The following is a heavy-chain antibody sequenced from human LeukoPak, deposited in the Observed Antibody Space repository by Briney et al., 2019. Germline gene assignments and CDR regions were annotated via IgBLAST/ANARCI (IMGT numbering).Heavy chain of an antibody. D-gene: IGHD5-18*01. V-gene: IGHV1-46*01. J-gene: IGHJ4*02. Sequence: ASVKVSCKASGYTFTSYYMHWVRQAPGQGLEWMGIINPSGGSTSYAQKFQGRVTMTRDTSTSTVYMELSSLRSEDTAVYYCAGDSYGDLQLDYWGQGTLVTVSS. CDR1: GYTFTSYY. CDR3: AGDSYGDLQLDY. CDR2: INPSGGST.